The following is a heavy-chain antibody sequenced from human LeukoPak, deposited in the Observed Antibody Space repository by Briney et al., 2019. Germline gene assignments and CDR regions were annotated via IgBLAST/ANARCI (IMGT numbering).Heavy chain of an antibody. CDR2: IWYDGSNK. CDR1: GFTFSSYG. J-gene: IGHJ4*02. Sequence: GGSLRLSCAASGFTFSSYGMHWVRQAPGKGLEWVAFIWYDGSNKYYADSVKGRFTISRDNSKNTLYLQMNSLRAEDTAVYYCARPTYSGSYYWFDYWGQGTLVTVSS. D-gene: IGHD1-26*01. CDR3: ARPTYSGSYYWFDY. V-gene: IGHV3-33*01.